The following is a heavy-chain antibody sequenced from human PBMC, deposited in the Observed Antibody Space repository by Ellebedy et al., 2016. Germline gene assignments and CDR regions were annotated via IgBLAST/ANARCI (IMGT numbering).Heavy chain of an antibody. V-gene: IGHV1-3*01. D-gene: IGHD2-2*01. J-gene: IGHJ6*03. CDR1: GYTFTSYA. Sequence: ASVKVSXXASGYTFTSYAMHWVRQAPGQRLEWMGWINAGNGNTKYSQKFQGRVTITRDTSASTAYMELSSLRSEDTAVYYCAARAVGYCSSTSCHYYYYYYMDVWGKGTTVTVSS. CDR3: AARAVGYCSSTSCHYYYYYYMDV. CDR2: INAGNGNT.